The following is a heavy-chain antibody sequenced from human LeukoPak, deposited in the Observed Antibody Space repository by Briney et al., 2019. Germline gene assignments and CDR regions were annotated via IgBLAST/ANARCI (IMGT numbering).Heavy chain of an antibody. D-gene: IGHD4-11*01. Sequence: GRSLRLSCAASGFTFDDYAMHWVRHAPGKGLEWVSGVSWNSDSIGYADSVKGRFTISRDSAKNSLYLQMNSLRGEDTALYYCAKGSTVTTFDWFDTWGQGTLVTVSS. J-gene: IGHJ5*02. CDR1: GFTFDDYA. CDR3: AKGSTVTTFDWFDT. CDR2: VSWNSDSI. V-gene: IGHV3-9*01.